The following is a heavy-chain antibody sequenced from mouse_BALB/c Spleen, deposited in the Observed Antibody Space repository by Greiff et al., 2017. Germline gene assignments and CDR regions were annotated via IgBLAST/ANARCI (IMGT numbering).Heavy chain of an antibody. Sequence: EVMLVESGGGLVQPGGSLKLSCAASGFTFSSYTMSWVRQTPEKRLEWVAYISNGGGSTYYPDTVKGRFTISRDNAKNTLYLQMSSLKSEDTAMYYCARFIYYGNYGYYAMDYWGQGTSVTVSS. V-gene: IGHV5-12-2*01. J-gene: IGHJ4*01. CDR1: GFTFSSYT. CDR2: ISNGGGST. CDR3: ARFIYYGNYGYYAMDY. D-gene: IGHD2-1*01.